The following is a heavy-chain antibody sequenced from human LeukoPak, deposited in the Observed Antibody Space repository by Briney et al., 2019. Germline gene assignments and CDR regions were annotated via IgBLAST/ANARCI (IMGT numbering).Heavy chain of an antibody. V-gene: IGHV3-21*01. CDR1: GFTFSSYS. D-gene: IGHD5-18*01. CDR2: ISSSSSYI. CDR3: ARDLDGVDTAMVPHYFDY. J-gene: IGHJ4*02. Sequence: GGSLRLSCAASGFTFSSYSMNWVRQAPGKGLEWVSSISSSSSYIYYADSVKGRFTISRDNAKNSLYLQTNSLRSVDTVVYYCARDLDGVDTAMVPHYFDYWGQGTLVTVSS.